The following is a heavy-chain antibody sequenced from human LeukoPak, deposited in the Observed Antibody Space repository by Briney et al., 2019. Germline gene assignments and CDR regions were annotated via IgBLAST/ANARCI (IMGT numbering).Heavy chain of an antibody. CDR1: GFTFSSNY. J-gene: IGHJ6*02. CDR2: IYSGGST. D-gene: IGHD3-22*01. V-gene: IGHV3-66*01. Sequence: PGGSLRLSCAASGFTFSSNYMSWVRQAPGKGLEWVSVIYSGGSTYYPDSVKGRFTISRDNSKNTLYLQMNSLRAEDTAVYYCARVRRYYDSSGYSAHYYYGMDVWGQGTTVTVSS. CDR3: ARVRRYYDSSGYSAHYYYGMDV.